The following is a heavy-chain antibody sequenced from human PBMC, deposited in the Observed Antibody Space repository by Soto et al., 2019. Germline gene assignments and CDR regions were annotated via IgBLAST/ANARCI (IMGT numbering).Heavy chain of an antibody. CDR2: ISSSSSYI. CDR1: GFTFSSYS. V-gene: IGHV3-21*01. J-gene: IGHJ5*02. D-gene: IGHD3-10*01. CDR3: ARMITMVRGVIKWQFDWFDP. Sequence: PGGSLRLSCAASGFTFSSYSMNWVRQAPGKGLEWVSSISSSSSYIYYADSVKGRFTISRDNAKNSLYLQMNSLRAEDTAVYYSARMITMVRGVIKWQFDWFDPWGQGTLVTVSS.